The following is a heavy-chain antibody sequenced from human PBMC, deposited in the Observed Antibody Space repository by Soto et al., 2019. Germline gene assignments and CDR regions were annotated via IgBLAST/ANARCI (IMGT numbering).Heavy chain of an antibody. CDR2: IRRDGSGT. CDR3: ARRGFGDYGHEFDY. CDR1: GFTFTNYL. J-gene: IGHJ4*02. Sequence: EVQLVESGGGVVQPGGSLRLSCEASGFTFTNYLMGWVRQAPGTGLEWVASIRRDGSGTFSVGSVVGRFTISRDNAKNSLYLQMDSLRAEDTAMYYCARRGFGDYGHEFDYWGQGTPVTVSS. D-gene: IGHD4-17*01. V-gene: IGHV3-7*01.